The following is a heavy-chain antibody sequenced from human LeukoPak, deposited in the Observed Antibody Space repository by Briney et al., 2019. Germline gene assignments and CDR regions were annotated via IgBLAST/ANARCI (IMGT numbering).Heavy chain of an antibody. CDR2: ISYDGTNK. V-gene: IGHV3-30*04. D-gene: IGHD3-3*01. CDR1: GFTFSSYA. CDR3: AKDLNYDFWSGLGN. Sequence: SGRFLRLSCAASGFTFSSYAMHWVRQAPGKGLEWMAVISYDGTNKYYADSVKGRFTISRDNSKNTLYLQMNSLRAEDTAVYYCAKDLNYDFWSGLGNWGQGTLVTVSS. J-gene: IGHJ4*02.